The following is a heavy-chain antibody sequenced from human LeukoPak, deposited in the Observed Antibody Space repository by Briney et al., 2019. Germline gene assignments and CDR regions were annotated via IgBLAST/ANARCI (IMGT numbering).Heavy chain of an antibody. Sequence: SETLSLTCTVSGGSISSSSHYWSWIRQPPGKGLEWIGYIYYTGSTNYNPSLKSRVTISVDTSKNQFSLKLSSVTAADTAVYYCARYLAAGYFDLWGRGTLVTVSS. CDR1: GGSISSSSHY. D-gene: IGHD6-25*01. V-gene: IGHV4-61*05. CDR3: ARYLAAGYFDL. CDR2: IYYTGST. J-gene: IGHJ2*01.